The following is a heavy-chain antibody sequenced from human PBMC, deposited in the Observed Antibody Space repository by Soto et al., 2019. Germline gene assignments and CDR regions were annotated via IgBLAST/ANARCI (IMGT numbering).Heavy chain of an antibody. D-gene: IGHD3-16*02. V-gene: IGHV4-34*01. Sequence: QVQLQQWGAGLLKPSETLSLTCAVYGGSFSGYYWSWIRLPPGKGLEWIGEINHSGSTNYNPSLKSRVTILVETSKDQFALKQSSVAAADTAVYYCARARIMITFGGVIARGAFDYWGQGTLVTVSP. CDR3: ARARIMITFGGVIARGAFDY. CDR2: INHSGST. CDR1: GGSFSGYY. J-gene: IGHJ4*02.